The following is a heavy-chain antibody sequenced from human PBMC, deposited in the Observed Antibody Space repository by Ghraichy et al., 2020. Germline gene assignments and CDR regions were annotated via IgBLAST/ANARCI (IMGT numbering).Heavy chain of an antibody. CDR2: ISGSGGST. CDR1: GFTFSSYA. D-gene: IGHD3-3*01. J-gene: IGHJ5*02. CDR3: AKDPPRFLEWFAVSWFDP. V-gene: IGHV3-23*01. Sequence: GGSLRLSCAASGFTFSSYAMSWVRQAPGKGLEWVSAISGSGGSTYYADSVKGRFTISRDNSKNTLYLQMNSLRAEDTAVYYCAKDPPRFLEWFAVSWFDPWGQGTLVTVSS.